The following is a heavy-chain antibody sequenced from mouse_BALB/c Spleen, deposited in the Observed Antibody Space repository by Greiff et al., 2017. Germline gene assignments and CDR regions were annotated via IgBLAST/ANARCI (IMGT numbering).Heavy chain of an antibody. D-gene: IGHD2-10*02. CDR2: INPYNDGT. J-gene: IGHJ3*01. CDR1: GYTFTSYV. CDR3: TISLVWYQPGFAY. Sequence: VQLQQSGPELVKPGASVKMSCKASGYTFTSYVMHWVKQKPGQGLEWIGYINPYNDGTKYNEKFKGKATLTSDKSSSTAYMELSSLTSEDSAVYYCTISLVWYQPGFAYWGQGTLVTVSA. V-gene: IGHV1-14*01.